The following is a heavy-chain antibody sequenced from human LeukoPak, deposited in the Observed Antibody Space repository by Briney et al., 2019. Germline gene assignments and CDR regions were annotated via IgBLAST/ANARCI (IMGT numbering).Heavy chain of an antibody. CDR1: GGTFSNDA. D-gene: IGHD6-13*01. Sequence: ASVKVSCKASGGTFSNDAIRWVRQAPGQGLEWMGGIMPIFGKANYAQKFQGRVTITADESTSTAYMELNSLTSEDTAMYYCARDWGMGLSSSWAWGQGTLVTVSS. CDR2: IMPIFGKA. V-gene: IGHV1-69*13. J-gene: IGHJ5*02. CDR3: ARDWGMGLSSSWA.